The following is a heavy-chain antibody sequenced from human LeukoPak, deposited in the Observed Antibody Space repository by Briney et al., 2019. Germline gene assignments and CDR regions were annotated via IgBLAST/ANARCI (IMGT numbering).Heavy chain of an antibody. CDR2: ISGSGGST. D-gene: IGHD6-13*01. Sequence: PGESLRLSCAASGFTFSSYAMSWVRQAPGKGLEWVSAISGSGGSTYYADSVKGRFTISRDNSKNTLYLQMNSLRAEDTAVYYCAKDRDSSSWYQIGAFDIWGQGTMVTVSS. CDR3: AKDRDSSSWYQIGAFDI. V-gene: IGHV3-23*01. J-gene: IGHJ3*02. CDR1: GFTFSSYA.